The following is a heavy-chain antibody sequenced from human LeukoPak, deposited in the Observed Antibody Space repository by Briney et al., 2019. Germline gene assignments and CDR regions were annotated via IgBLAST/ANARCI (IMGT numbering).Heavy chain of an antibody. CDR1: GFTFSSYA. V-gene: IGHV3-64*01. J-gene: IGHJ3*02. CDR3: ARGWVGVVIRPDAFDI. CDR2: ISSNGGST. D-gene: IGHD3-3*01. Sequence: GGSLRLSCAASGFTFSSYAMHWVRQAPGKGLEYVSAISSNGGSTYYANSVKGRFTISRDNSKNTLYLQMGSLRAEDMAVYYCARGWVGVVIRPDAFDIWGQGTMVTVSS.